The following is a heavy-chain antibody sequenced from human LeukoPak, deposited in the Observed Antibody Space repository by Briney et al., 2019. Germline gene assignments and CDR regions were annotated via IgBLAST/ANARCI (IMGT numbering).Heavy chain of an antibody. CDR2: INTNTGNP. Sequence: ASVKVSCKASGYTFTSYAMNWVRQAPGQGLEWMGWINTNTGNPTYAQGFTGRFVFSLDTSVSTAYLQISSLKAEDTAVYYCAREIIRSWYAYYYYYYMDVWGKGTTVTVSS. V-gene: IGHV7-4-1*02. D-gene: IGHD6-13*01. CDR3: AREIIRSWYAYYYYYYMDV. CDR1: GYTFTSYA. J-gene: IGHJ6*03.